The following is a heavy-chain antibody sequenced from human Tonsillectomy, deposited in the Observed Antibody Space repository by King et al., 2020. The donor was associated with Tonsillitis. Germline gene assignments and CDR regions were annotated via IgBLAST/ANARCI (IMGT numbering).Heavy chain of an antibody. CDR3: ARFAGGHFDY. J-gene: IGHJ4*02. D-gene: IGHD4-23*01. V-gene: IGHV4-31*03. CDR2: IYYIGST. CDR1: GASIGSGGYY. Sequence: QLQESGPGLVKPSQTLSLTCTVSGASIGSGGYYWTWIRQHPGKGLEWIGYIYYIGSTYYNPSLKSRLSISLAASKNQFSLKLSSVTAADTAVYYCARFAGGHFDYWGQGTLVTVSS.